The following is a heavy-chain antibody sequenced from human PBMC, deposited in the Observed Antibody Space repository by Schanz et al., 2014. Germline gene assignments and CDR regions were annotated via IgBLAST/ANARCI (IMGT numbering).Heavy chain of an antibody. CDR3: ARHGPLAGIPLDY. Sequence: QLQLQESGPGLVKPSETLSLICSVSGGSINSNSYYWGWIRQPPGKGLEWIGNVFYTGTTYTNPSLRSRLPWSVDTSNNQFSLKLPSGTAADTAVYFCARHGPLAGIPLDYWGRGTLVTVSS. D-gene: IGHD6-19*01. J-gene: IGHJ4*02. CDR1: GGSINSNSYY. V-gene: IGHV4-39*01. CDR2: VFYTGTT.